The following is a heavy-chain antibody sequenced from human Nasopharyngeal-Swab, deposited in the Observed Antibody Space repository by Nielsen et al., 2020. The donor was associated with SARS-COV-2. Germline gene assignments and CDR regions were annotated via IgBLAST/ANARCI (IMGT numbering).Heavy chain of an antibody. J-gene: IGHJ6*02. Sequence: SVKVSCKASGFTFTSSAVQWARQARGQRLEWIGWIVVGSGNTNYAQKFQERVTITRDMSTSTAYMELSSLRSEDTAVYYCARDGIAAAGPQLYYYYYGMDVWGQGTTVTVSS. V-gene: IGHV1-58*01. CDR3: ARDGIAAAGPQLYYYYYGMDV. CDR1: GFTFTSSA. D-gene: IGHD6-13*01. CDR2: IVVGSGNT.